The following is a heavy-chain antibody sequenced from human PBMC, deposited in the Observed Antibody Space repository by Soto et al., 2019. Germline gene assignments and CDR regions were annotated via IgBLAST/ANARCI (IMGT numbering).Heavy chain of an antibody. Sequence: QVQLVESGGGVAQPGRSLRLSCTVSGFTFSGHAMHWVRQAPGKGLEWVTQIWYDGSNKYYAESVKGRFTISRDNSKNTLYLQINSLRAEDTAVYYCARGAPGLAPYDLDDWGQGTSVTVSS. CDR2: IWYDGSNK. CDR3: ARGAPGLAPYDLDD. V-gene: IGHV3-33*01. CDR1: GFTFSGHA. J-gene: IGHJ6*02. D-gene: IGHD6-19*01.